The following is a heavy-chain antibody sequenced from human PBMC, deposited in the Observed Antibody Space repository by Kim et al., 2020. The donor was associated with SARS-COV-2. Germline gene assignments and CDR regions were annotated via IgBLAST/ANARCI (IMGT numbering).Heavy chain of an antibody. V-gene: IGHV3-7*01. CDR2: IKQDGSEK. J-gene: IGHJ6*02. CDR3: ARDLKVLLWFGTNYGMDV. CDR1: GFTFSSYW. D-gene: IGHD3-10*01. Sequence: GGSLRLSCAATGFTFSSYWMSWVRQAPGKGLEWVANIKQDGSEKYYVDSVKGRFTISRDNAKNSLYLQMNSLRAEDTAVYYCARDLKVLLWFGTNYGMDVCGQGTTITVSS.